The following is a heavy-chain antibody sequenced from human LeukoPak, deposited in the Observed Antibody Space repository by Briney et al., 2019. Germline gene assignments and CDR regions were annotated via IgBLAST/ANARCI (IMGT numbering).Heavy chain of an antibody. CDR2: IFYSGIT. J-gene: IGHJ2*01. CDR1: GGSMSNIYY. Sequence: SETLSLTCNVSGGSMSNIYYWGWIRQPPGKGLEWIGNIFYSGITYYNPSLRSRVTIAIDTSKSQFSLKLTSVTAADTAVYYCARLLHPGSSWWYFDLWGRGTLVTVSS. CDR3: ARLLHPGSSWWYFDL. D-gene: IGHD6-13*01. V-gene: IGHV4-39*01.